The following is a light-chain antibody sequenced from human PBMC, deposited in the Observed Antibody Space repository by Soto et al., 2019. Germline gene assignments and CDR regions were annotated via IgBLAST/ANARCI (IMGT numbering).Light chain of an antibody. Sequence: EIVMTQSPATLSVSPGERATLSCRASQSVNRNLAWYQQKPGQAPRLLIYGASARATDIPARFSGSGSGTEFTLTISSLQSEDFAVYHCQQYNNWPKTFGHGTKVDI. CDR1: QSVNRN. CDR3: QQYNNWPKT. CDR2: GAS. J-gene: IGKJ1*01. V-gene: IGKV3-15*01.